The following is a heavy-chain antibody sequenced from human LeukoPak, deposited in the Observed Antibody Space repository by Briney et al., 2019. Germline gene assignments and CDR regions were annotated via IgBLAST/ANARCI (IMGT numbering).Heavy chain of an antibody. CDR1: GFTFSSYS. CDR3: ARTNGGYVSGYDACDM. V-gene: IGHV3-21*01. J-gene: IGHJ3*02. D-gene: IGHD5-12*01. Sequence: GGSLRPSCAASGFTFSSYSMNWVRQAPGKGLEWVSSISSSSSYIYYADSVKGRFTISRENAKNSLYLQMNSWRAEDTAVYYWARTNGGYVSGYDACDMWGEGTVVSVSS. CDR2: ISSSSSYI.